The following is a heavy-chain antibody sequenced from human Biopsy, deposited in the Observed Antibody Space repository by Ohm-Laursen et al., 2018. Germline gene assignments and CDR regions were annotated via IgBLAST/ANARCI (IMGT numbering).Heavy chain of an antibody. CDR3: AKGPRGLVAITATAYYFDF. CDR2: INPNNDNT. D-gene: IGHD1-20*01. V-gene: IGHV1-46*01. J-gene: IGHJ4*02. CDR1: GYSFTNYY. Sequence: ASVKVSCKASGYSFTNYYLHWVRQAPGQGLQWMGRINPNNDNTVCAQQFQGRVTMTKDTSTSTVYMDLSRLTFDDSAVYYCAKGPRGLVAITATAYYFDFWGQGNLVTVSS.